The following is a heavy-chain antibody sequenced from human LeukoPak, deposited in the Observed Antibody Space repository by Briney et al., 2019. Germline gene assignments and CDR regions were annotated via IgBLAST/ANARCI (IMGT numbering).Heavy chain of an antibody. D-gene: IGHD3-10*01. Sequence: PGGSLRLSCVASGFAFSSYWMSWVRQAPGKGPEWVANIKGDGSDKHYLDSLKGRFTVSRDNAKNSLYLQVNGLRGDDTAIYYCARTFGSGTYYQFDLWGQGTLVTVSS. CDR2: IKGDGSDK. CDR3: ARTFGSGTYYQFDL. CDR1: GFAFSSYW. J-gene: IGHJ4*02. V-gene: IGHV3-7*04.